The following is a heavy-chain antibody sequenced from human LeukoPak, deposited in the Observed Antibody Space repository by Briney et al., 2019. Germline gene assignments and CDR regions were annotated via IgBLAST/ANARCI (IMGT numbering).Heavy chain of an antibody. Sequence: PGGSLRLSCAASGFTVSSNYMSWVRQAPGKGLEWVSFIYSGGSTYYADSVKGRFTISRHNSKNTLYLQMNSLRAEDTAVYYCAREITYCSGGSCYTHFDYWGQGTLVTVSS. CDR3: AREITYCSGGSCYTHFDY. D-gene: IGHD2-15*01. CDR2: IYSGGST. J-gene: IGHJ4*02. V-gene: IGHV3-53*04. CDR1: GFTVSSNY.